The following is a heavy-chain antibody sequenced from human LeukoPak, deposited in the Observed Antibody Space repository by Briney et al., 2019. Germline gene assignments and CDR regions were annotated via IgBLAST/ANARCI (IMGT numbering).Heavy chain of an antibody. Sequence: PGGSLRLSCAASGFTFSTYAIHWVRQAPGKGLEWVAVISDDGSTKYYADSVKGRFTISRDNSKNMLYLQMNSLGAEDSAVYYCARDLIAVTGTGFWFDPRGQGTLVTVSS. CDR3: ARDLIAVTGTGFWFDP. J-gene: IGHJ5*02. CDR1: GFTFSTYA. CDR2: ISDDGSTK. D-gene: IGHD6-19*01. V-gene: IGHV3-30-3*01.